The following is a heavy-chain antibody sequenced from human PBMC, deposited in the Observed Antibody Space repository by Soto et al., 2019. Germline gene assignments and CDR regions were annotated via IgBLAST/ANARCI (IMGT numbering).Heavy chain of an antibody. D-gene: IGHD2-15*01. J-gene: IGHJ4*02. Sequence: PGGSPRLSCAASGFTFSSYAMSWVRQAPGKGLEWVSAISGSGGSTYYADSVKGRFTISRDNSKNTLYLQMNSLRAEDTAVYYCAKDLPGGRRSPENYFDYWGQGTLVTVSS. CDR3: AKDLPGGRRSPENYFDY. CDR2: ISGSGGST. CDR1: GFTFSSYA. V-gene: IGHV3-23*01.